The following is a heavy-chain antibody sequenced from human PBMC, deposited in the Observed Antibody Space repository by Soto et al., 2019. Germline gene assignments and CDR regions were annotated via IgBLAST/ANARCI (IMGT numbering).Heavy chain of an antibody. D-gene: IGHD5-12*01. V-gene: IGHV3-33*01. CDR2: IWYDGSNK. Sequence: GGSLSLSCAASGFTLSSYGMHWVRQAPGKGLEWVAVIWYDGSNKYYADSVKGRFTISRDNSKNTLYLQMNSLRAEDTAVYYCERAKWLQFGDYWGQGTLVTVSP. J-gene: IGHJ4*02. CDR3: ERAKWLQFGDY. CDR1: GFTLSSYG.